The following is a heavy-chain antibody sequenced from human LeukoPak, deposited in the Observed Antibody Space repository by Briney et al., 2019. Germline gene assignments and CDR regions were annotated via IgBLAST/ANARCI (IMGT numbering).Heavy chain of an antibody. V-gene: IGHV3-21*01. CDR3: ARSLGCYDWGPFDY. CDR2: ISSSSSYI. D-gene: IGHD5-12*01. Sequence: GGSLRLSCAASGFTFISYSMNWVRQAPGKGLEWVSSISSSSSYIYYADSVKGRFTISRDNAKNSLYLQMNSLRAEDTAVYYCARSLGCYDWGPFDYWGQGTLVTVSS. CDR1: GFTFISYS. J-gene: IGHJ4*02.